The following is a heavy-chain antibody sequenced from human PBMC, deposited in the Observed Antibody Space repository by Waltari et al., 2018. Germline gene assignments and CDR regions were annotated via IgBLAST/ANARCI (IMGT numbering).Heavy chain of an antibody. J-gene: IGHJ2*01. D-gene: IGHD2-15*01. Sequence: QVQLQQWGAGLLKPSETLSLTCAVSGVSFSGYYWSWIRQLTGKGLELMGEINHSGSTNYNPSLKSRVTISVDTSKNQFSLKLSSVTAADTAVYYCAHVAAHSYFDLWGRGTLVTVSS. CDR2: INHSGST. CDR1: GVSFSGYY. CDR3: AHVAAHSYFDL. V-gene: IGHV4-34*01.